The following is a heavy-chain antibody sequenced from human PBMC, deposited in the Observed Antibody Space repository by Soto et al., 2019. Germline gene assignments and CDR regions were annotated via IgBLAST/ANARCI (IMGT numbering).Heavy chain of an antibody. CDR2: SYHSGNT. CDR1: GGSISSGGYS. Sequence: QLQLQESGSGLVKPSQTLSLTCAVSGGSISSGGYSWSWLQHPPGKGLECVGYSYHSGNTYYHPPLKSRLTISVARSKNQFSLKLSSVTAADTAVYYCARVPGPWGQGTLVTVSS. J-gene: IGHJ5*02. CDR3: ARVPGP. D-gene: IGHD3-10*01. V-gene: IGHV4-30-2*01.